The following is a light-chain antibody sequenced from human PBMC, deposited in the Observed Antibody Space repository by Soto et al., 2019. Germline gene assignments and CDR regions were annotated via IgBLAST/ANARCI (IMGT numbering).Light chain of an antibody. Sequence: QSALTQPASVSGSPGQSIAISCTGTSSDVDGYSYVSWYQQQPGKAPKLVISDVSNRPSGVSDRFSGSKSGNTASLPISGLQNEYEADSYCASYTPSSTYVFGTGTKLTVL. J-gene: IGLJ1*01. CDR3: ASYTPSSTYV. CDR1: SSDVDGYSY. CDR2: DVS. V-gene: IGLV2-14*01.